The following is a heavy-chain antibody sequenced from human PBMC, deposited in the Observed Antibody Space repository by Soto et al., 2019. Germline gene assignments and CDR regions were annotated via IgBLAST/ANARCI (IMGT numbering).Heavy chain of an antibody. V-gene: IGHV4-39*01. Sequence: PSETLSLTWTVSGGSITSRVYQWVWIRQPPGKGLEWIGNINYSGISYYNPTLKSRVTISVDTSKNQFSLKLSSVTAADTAVYYCARMHYDGYEHFDYWGQGALVTVS. CDR2: INYSGIS. D-gene: IGHD3-16*01. CDR1: GGSITSRVYQ. J-gene: IGHJ4*02. CDR3: ARMHYDGYEHFDY.